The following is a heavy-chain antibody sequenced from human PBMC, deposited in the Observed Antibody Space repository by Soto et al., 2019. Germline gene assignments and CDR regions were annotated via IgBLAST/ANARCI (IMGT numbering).Heavy chain of an antibody. CDR2: IYQSGST. CDR3: DRAVVTATDAFAI. Sequence: PPGKGLEWTGYIYQSGSTYYNPSLKSRITISVDRSKNQFSLNLSSVTAADTVVYYCDRAVVTATDAFAIRGQGTIVTV. V-gene: IGHV4-30-2*01. J-gene: IGHJ3*02. D-gene: IGHD2-21*02.